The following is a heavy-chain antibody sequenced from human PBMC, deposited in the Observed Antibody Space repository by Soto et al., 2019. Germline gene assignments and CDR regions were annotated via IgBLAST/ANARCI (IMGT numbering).Heavy chain of an antibody. D-gene: IGHD2-21*01. CDR1: GGSISTYY. CDR2: INYRGNT. J-gene: IGHJ4*02. Sequence: PSETLSLTCTVSGGSISTYYWTWIRQPPGKGLEWIGYINYRGNTNYNPSLKSRLTISIDTSKNQFSLKLNSVTAADTAVYYCARGEESSVYFFLYWCPGTLVTVSS. CDR3: ARGEESSVYFFLY. V-gene: IGHV4-59*01.